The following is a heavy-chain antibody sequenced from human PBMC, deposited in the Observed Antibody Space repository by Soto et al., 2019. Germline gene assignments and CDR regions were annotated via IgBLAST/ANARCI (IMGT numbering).Heavy chain of an antibody. CDR2: IYWDDDK. J-gene: IGHJ5*02. V-gene: IGHV2-5*02. D-gene: IGHD6-19*01. CDR1: GFSLSTSGVG. Sequence: QITLKESGPTLVKPTQTLTLTCTFSGFSLSTSGVGVGWIRQPPGKALEWLALIYWDDDKRYSPSLKSRLTITHDTSKHQAVLTMTNMDPVDTPTYYRAHRKLRGQWLDRSRFDPWGQGTLVTVSS. CDR3: AHRKLRGQWLDRSRFDP.